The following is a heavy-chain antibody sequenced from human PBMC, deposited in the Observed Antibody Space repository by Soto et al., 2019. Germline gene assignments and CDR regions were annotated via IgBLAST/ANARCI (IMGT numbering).Heavy chain of an antibody. J-gene: IGHJ4*02. V-gene: IGHV4-59*08. CDR1: GGSISSYY. D-gene: IGHD5-18*01. CDR3: ARRYGSCFDY. CDR2: IYYSGST. Sequence: QVQLQESGPGLVKPSETLSLTCTVSGGSISSYYWSWIRQPPGEGLEWIGYIYYSGSTNYNPSLTRRVTTSGDTAPPPLPLKLSAVTAADTGVYYCARRYGSCFDYWGQGTLVTVSS.